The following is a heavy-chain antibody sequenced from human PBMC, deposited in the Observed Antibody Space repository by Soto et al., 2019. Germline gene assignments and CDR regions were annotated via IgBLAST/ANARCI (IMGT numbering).Heavy chain of an antibody. Sequence: GESLKISCKGSGYSFTSYWIGWVRQMPGKGLEWMGIIYPGDSDTRYSPSFQGQVTISADKSISTAYLQWSSLKASDTAMYYCARDAAVPGESDGFDYWGQGTLVTVSS. CDR1: GYSFTSYW. CDR2: IYPGDSDT. D-gene: IGHD6-19*01. V-gene: IGHV5-51*01. J-gene: IGHJ4*02. CDR3: ARDAAVPGESDGFDY.